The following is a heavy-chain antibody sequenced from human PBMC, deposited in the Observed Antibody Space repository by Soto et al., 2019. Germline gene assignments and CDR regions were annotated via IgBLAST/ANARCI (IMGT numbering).Heavy chain of an antibody. CDR1: GLTFVSYA. J-gene: IGHJ5*02. Sequence: PGGSLRLSCAASGLTFVSYAMSWVRQAPGKGLEWVSGISGSGGSTYYADSVKGRFTISRDNSKNTLYLQMNSLRAEDTAVYYCAKDPSRWLAGFDPWGQGTLVTVSS. V-gene: IGHV3-23*01. D-gene: IGHD5-12*01. CDR2: ISGSGGST. CDR3: AKDPSRWLAGFDP.